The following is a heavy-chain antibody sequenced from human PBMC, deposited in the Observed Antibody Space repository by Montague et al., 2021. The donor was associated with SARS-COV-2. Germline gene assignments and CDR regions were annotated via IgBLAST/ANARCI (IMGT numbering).Heavy chain of an antibody. J-gene: IGHJ5*02. CDR1: GGSISSYY. V-gene: IGHV4-39*01. CDR3: ARLWGSDIVLMVYAIKGWFDP. D-gene: IGHD2-8*01. Sequence: SETLSLTCTVSGGSISSYYWSWIRQPPGKGLGWIGSIYYSGSTYYNPSLKSRVTTSVDTSKNQFSLKLSSVTAADTAVYYCARLWGSDIVLMVYAIKGWFDPWGQGTLVTVSS. CDR2: IYYSGST.